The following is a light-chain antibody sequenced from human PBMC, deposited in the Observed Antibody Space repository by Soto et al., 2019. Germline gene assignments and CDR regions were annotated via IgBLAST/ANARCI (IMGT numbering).Light chain of an antibody. CDR2: AAS. V-gene: IGKV1-39*01. CDR3: QQSYSTPPIT. Sequence: DIQMTQSPSTLSASVGDRVTITCRASPSISSWLAWYQQKPGKAPKLLIYAASSLQSGVPSRFSGSGSGTDFTLTIRSLQPEDFATYYCQQSYSTPPITFGQGTRLEIK. J-gene: IGKJ5*01. CDR1: PSISSW.